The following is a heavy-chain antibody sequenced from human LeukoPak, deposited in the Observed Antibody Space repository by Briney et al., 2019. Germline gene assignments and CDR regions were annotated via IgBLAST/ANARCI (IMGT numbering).Heavy chain of an antibody. CDR1: GGTFSSYA. CDR2: IIPIFGTA. Sequence: ASVKVSCKASGGTFSSYAISWVRQAPGQGLEWMGRIIPIFGTANYAQKFQGRVTITTDESTSTAYMELSSLRSEDTAVYYCARDPIRLGELSPYFDYWGQGTLVTVSS. V-gene: IGHV1-69*05. J-gene: IGHJ4*02. CDR3: ARDPIRLGELSPYFDY. D-gene: IGHD3-16*02.